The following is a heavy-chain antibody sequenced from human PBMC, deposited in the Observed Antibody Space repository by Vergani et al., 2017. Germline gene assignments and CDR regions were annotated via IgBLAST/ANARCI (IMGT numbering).Heavy chain of an antibody. V-gene: IGHV3-21*04. J-gene: IGHJ4*02. CDR2: ISSSSSYI. D-gene: IGHD6-19*01. CDR3: AKDIGAVARHYFDY. Sequence: VQLVESGGGVVQPGGSLRLSCAASGFTFSSYSMNWVRQAPGKGLEWVSSISSSSSYIYYADSVKGRFTISRDNAKNSLYLQMNSLRAEDTALYYCAKDIGAVARHYFDYWGQGTLVTVSS. CDR1: GFTFSSYS.